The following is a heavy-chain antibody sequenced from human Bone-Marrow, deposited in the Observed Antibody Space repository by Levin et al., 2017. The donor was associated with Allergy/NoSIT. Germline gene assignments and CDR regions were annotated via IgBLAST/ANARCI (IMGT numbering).Heavy chain of an antibody. J-gene: IGHJ4*02. CDR1: GFNFYNYA. V-gene: IGHV3-23*01. Sequence: GGSLRLSCEASGFNFYNYAMHWIRQAPDKGLEWISDISGSGATTAYADSVKGRFTISRDNSRNTLYLQMNSLRTDDSALYYCARDGLFDYWGRGTLVTVSS. CDR2: ISGSGATT. CDR3: ARDGLFDY.